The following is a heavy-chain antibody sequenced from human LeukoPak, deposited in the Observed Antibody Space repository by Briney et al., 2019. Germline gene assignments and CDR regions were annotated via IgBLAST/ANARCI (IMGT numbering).Heavy chain of an antibody. CDR2: IYSGGST. CDR1: GFTVSSNY. D-gene: IGHD5-18*01. J-gene: IGHJ4*02. V-gene: IGHV3-66*01. Sequence: GGSLRLSCAASGFTVSSNYMSWVRQAPGKGLEWVSVIYSGGSTYYADSVKGRFTISRDNSKNTLYLQMNSLRAEDTAVYYSARAVQLWSFDYWGQGNLVTVSA. CDR3: ARAVQLWSFDY.